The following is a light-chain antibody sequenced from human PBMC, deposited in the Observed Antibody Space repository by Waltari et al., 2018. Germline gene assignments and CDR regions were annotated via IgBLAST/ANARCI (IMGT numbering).Light chain of an antibody. CDR3: LQHNIFPYT. J-gene: IGKJ2*01. CDR2: AAS. CDR1: QGIRED. V-gene: IGKV1-17*02. Sequence: DIQMTQSPSSLSASVGDRVTITCRASQGIREDLGWYQLRPGTAPKRLFYAASGLQIGVPSRFSGSGSGTKFSLTFPNLRPKVFATYYCLQHNIFPYTFGQGTRL.